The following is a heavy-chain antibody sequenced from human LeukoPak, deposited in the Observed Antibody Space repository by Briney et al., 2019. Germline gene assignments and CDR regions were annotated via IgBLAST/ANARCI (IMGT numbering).Heavy chain of an antibody. CDR1: GFTFSSYA. V-gene: IGHV3-30-3*01. D-gene: IGHD3-22*01. CDR3: ARHRGPSLYSSGYFDY. Sequence: GGSLRLSCAASGFTFSSYAMHWVRQAPGKGLGWVAVISYDGSNKYYADSVKGRFTISRDNSMNTLYLQMNSLRAADTAVYYCARHRGPSLYSSGYFDYWGQGTLVTVSS. J-gene: IGHJ4*02. CDR2: ISYDGSNK.